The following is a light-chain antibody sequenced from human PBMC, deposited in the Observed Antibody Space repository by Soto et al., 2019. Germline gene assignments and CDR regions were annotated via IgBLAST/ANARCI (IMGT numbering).Light chain of an antibody. Sequence: EIVMTQSPATLSVSPGGRATLSCRASQSISDTLAWYQQKPGQAPRLLIYSASRGATGFPARFSGSGSGTDFTLTISSLQSEDFAVYYCQQYGNPPQTFGSGTKVDIK. CDR2: SAS. CDR1: QSISDT. J-gene: IGKJ4*01. V-gene: IGKV3D-15*01. CDR3: QQYGNPPQT.